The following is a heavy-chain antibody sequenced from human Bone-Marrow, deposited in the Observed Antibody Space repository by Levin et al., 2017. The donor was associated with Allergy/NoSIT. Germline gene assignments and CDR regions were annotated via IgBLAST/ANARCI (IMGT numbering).Heavy chain of an antibody. CDR2: INSDGSSI. V-gene: IGHV3-74*01. D-gene: IGHD5-18*01. J-gene: IGHJ6*02. Sequence: RTGGSLRLSCAASGFTFSSNTYWMHWVRQPPGKGLEWVSRINSDGSSIGYANSVKGRFTISRDNTKHTLYLQMNSLRVDDTAVYYCAREDTTMAYSSCMDVWGQGTTVTVSS. CDR1: GFTFSSNTYW. CDR3: AREDTTMAYSSCMDV.